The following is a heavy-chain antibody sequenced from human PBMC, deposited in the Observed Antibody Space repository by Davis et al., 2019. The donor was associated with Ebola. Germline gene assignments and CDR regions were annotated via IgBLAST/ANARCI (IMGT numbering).Heavy chain of an antibody. Sequence: ASVKVSCKASGYTFTSYAMHWVRQAPGQRLEWMGWINAGNGNTKYSQKFQGRVTITRDTSASTAYMELSSLRSEDTAVYYCARGRTTYGGNSPFDYWGQGTLVTVSS. D-gene: IGHD4-23*01. V-gene: IGHV1-3*01. CDR1: GYTFTSYA. CDR2: INAGNGNT. CDR3: ARGRTTYGGNSPFDY. J-gene: IGHJ4*02.